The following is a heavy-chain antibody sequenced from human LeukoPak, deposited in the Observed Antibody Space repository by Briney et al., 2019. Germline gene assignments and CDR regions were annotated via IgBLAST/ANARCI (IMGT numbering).Heavy chain of an antibody. CDR1: GFTFSRYW. Sequence: GGSLRLSCAASGFTFSRYWMSWVRQAPGKGLEWVANIKQDGSEKYYVDSVKGRFTISRDNAKNPMYLQMNSLRAEDTAVYYCARDKGSDEGSKFDHWGQGTLVTVSS. V-gene: IGHV3-7*03. J-gene: IGHJ4*02. CDR3: ARDKGSDEGSKFDH. CDR2: IKQDGSEK.